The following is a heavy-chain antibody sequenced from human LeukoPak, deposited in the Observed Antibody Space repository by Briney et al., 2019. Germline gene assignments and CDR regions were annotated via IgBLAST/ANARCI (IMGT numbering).Heavy chain of an antibody. D-gene: IGHD3-10*01. CDR3: ARDRELPLGGMDV. V-gene: IGHV3-48*04. CDR2: ISGSGSTI. J-gene: IGHJ6*02. CDR1: GXTFSSYG. Sequence: PGGSLRLSCTASGXTFSSYGMNWVRQAPGKGLEWVAYISGSGSTIYYADSVKGRFTISRDNARNSLYLQMNSLRAEDTAVYYCARDRELPLGGMDVWGQGTTVTVSS.